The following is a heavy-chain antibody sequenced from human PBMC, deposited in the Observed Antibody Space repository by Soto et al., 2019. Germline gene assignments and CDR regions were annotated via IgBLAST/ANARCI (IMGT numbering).Heavy chain of an antibody. CDR1: GFIFRSYA. CDR2: ISVSGSP. V-gene: IGHV3-23*01. D-gene: IGHD3-10*01. J-gene: IGHJ4*02. CDR3: AKDDYYVDY. Sequence: PGGSLRLSCAASGFIFRSYAMTWVRQAPGKGLEWVSTISVSGSPYYADSVKGRFTISRDNSKNTLYLQMNSLRAEDTAVYYCAKDDYYVDYWGQGISVTVSS.